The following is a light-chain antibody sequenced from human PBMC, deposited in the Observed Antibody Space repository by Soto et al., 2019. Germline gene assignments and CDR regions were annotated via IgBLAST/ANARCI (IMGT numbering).Light chain of an antibody. Sequence: DIVLTQSPGTLSLSPGERATLSCRASQSVSSTFLGWYQQKPGQAPRLLIYGASSRATGIPDRFSGSGSGTDFPLTISRLEPEDFALYYCQQYGYSPRTFGQGTKVEIK. CDR3: QQYGYSPRT. CDR1: QSVSSTF. CDR2: GAS. J-gene: IGKJ1*01. V-gene: IGKV3-20*01.